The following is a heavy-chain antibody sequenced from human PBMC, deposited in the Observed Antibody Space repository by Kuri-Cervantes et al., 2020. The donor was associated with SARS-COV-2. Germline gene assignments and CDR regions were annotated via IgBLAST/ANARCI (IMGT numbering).Heavy chain of an antibody. D-gene: IGHD6-13*01. CDR1: GYTFINYA. Sequence: ASVKVSCKASGYTFINYALNWVRQAPGQGLEWMGWINTNTGNPTFAQGFTGRFVFSLDTSVSTAYLQISSLKAEDTAVYYCARGLSRSWSGNWFDPWGQGTLVNRLL. CDR2: INTNTGNP. J-gene: IGHJ5*02. CDR3: ARGLSRSWSGNWFDP. V-gene: IGHV7-4-1*02.